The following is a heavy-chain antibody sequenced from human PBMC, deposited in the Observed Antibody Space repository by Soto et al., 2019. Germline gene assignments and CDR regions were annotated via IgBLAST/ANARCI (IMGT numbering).Heavy chain of an antibody. CDR1: GYTFTHYG. V-gene: IGHV1-18*04. CDR3: ARGYYDYVWGSYRYSPFDY. CDR2: TSADNGDT. Sequence: ASVKVSCKASGYTFTHYGFSWVRQAPGQGLEWMAWTSADNGDTNYAQKFQGRVTMTRNTSISTAYMELSSLRSEDTAVYYCARGYYDYVWGSYRYSPFDYWGQGTLVTVSS. J-gene: IGHJ4*02. D-gene: IGHD3-16*02.